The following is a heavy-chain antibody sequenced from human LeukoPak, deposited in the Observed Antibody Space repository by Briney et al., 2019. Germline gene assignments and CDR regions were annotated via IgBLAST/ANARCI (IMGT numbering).Heavy chain of an antibody. J-gene: IGHJ4*02. CDR2: ITGPADVT. D-gene: IGHD5-24*01. V-gene: IGHV3-23*01. CDR1: GFSFNSYA. Sequence: PGGSLRLSCAASGFSFNSYAMNWVRQVPGKGLEWVSDITGPADVTTYADSVKGRFTISRDNSKSTVFLQMDSLRAEDTAVYYCAKDRVSGDGYNSLDYWGQGTLVTVSS. CDR3: AKDRVSGDGYNSLDY.